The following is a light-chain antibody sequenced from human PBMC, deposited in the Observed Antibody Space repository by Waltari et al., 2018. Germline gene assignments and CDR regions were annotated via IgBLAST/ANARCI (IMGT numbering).Light chain of an antibody. V-gene: IGKV1-39*01. CDR2: GAS. CDR3: QQSYRTPRT. J-gene: IGKJ1*01. CDR1: QSISRY. Sequence: DIQMTQSPSSLSASVGDRVTITCRASQSISRYLAWYKQKQGKAPNLLIYGASSLQGGVPGRLRGSGSGTDFTLTISSLQPEDFATYYCQQSYRTPRTFGQGTKVEIE.